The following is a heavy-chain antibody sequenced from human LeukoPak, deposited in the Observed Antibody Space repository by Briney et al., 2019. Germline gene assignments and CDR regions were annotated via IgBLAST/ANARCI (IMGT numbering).Heavy chain of an antibody. V-gene: IGHV4-34*01. CDR2: INHSGST. CDR3: ARRSLRYFDWSPYYFDY. Sequence: PSETLSLTCAVYGGSFSGYYWSWTRQPPGKGLEWIGEINHSGSTNYNPSLKSRVTISVDTSKNQFSLKLSSVTAADTAVYYCARRSLRYFDWSPYYFDYWGQGTLVTVSS. CDR1: GGSFSGYY. D-gene: IGHD3-9*01. J-gene: IGHJ4*02.